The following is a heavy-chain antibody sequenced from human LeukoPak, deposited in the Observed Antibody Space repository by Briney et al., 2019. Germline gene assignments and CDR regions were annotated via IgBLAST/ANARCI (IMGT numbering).Heavy chain of an antibody. J-gene: IGHJ4*02. CDR2: INLNSGGT. D-gene: IGHD3-3*01. CDR3: ARGEWLVLGDH. Sequence: ASVTVSCKASGYNFNAYYMHWVRQAPGQGLEWMGWINLNSGGTNYAQKFQGRVTLTRDTSINTVYMEVNRLTSDDTVVYYCARGEWLVLGDHWGQGTPVTVSS. CDR1: GYNFNAYY. V-gene: IGHV1-2*02.